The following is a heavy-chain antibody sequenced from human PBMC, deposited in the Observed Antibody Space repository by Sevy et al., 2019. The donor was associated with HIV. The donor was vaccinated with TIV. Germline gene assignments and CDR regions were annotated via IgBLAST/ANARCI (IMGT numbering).Heavy chain of an antibody. CDR1: GGYITSLY. Sequence: SETLSLTSTVSGGYITSLYWNWIRQPPGKGLEWIANIYYNGHINYNPSLKSRVTLSLDTSKNQFSLRLSSVTAADTAMYYCAGENAWGRGYSWGQGTLVTVSS. CDR3: AGENAWGRGYS. CDR2: IYYNGHI. V-gene: IGHV4-59*08. D-gene: IGHD1-26*01. J-gene: IGHJ4*02.